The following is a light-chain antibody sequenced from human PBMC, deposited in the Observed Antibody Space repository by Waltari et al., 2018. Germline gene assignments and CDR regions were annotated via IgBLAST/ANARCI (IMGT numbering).Light chain of an antibody. CDR1: QGGLYSSNNKNY. V-gene: IGKV4-1*01. J-gene: IGKJ1*01. CDR3: QQYYSTPPT. Sequence: DIVMTQSPDSLAVSLGERATINCKPSQGGLYSSNNKNYLAWYQQKPGQPPKLLICWASIRESGVPDRFSGSGSGTDFTLTISSLQAEDVAVYYCQQYYSTPPTFGQGTKVEIK. CDR2: WAS.